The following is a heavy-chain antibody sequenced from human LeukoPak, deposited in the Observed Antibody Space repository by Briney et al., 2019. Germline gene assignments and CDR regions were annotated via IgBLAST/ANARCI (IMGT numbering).Heavy chain of an antibody. CDR3: ARFDRWELLNWFDP. D-gene: IGHD1-26*01. V-gene: IGHV3-48*03. J-gene: IGHJ5*02. Sequence: GGSLRLSCAASGFTFSSYEMNWVRQAPGKGQGWVSYISSSGSTIYYADSVKGRFTISRDNAKNSLYLQMNSLRAEDTAVYYCARFDRWELLNWFDPWGQGTLVTVSS. CDR1: GFTFSSYE. CDR2: ISSSGSTI.